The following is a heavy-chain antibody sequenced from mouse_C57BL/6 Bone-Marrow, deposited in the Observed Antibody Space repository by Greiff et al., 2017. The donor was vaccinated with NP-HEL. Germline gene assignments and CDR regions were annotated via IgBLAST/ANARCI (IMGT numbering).Heavy chain of an antibody. CDR1: GYTFTSYW. CDR3: ARGTFYGYYFDY. J-gene: IGHJ2*01. CDR2: LYPGSGST. Sequence: QVQLQQPGAELVKPGASVKMSCKASGYTFTSYWITWVKQRPGQGLEWIGDLYPGSGSTNYNEKFKSKATLTVDTSSSTAYMQLSSLTSEDSAVYYCARGTFYGYYFDYWGQGTTLTVSS. V-gene: IGHV1-55*01. D-gene: IGHD1-1*01.